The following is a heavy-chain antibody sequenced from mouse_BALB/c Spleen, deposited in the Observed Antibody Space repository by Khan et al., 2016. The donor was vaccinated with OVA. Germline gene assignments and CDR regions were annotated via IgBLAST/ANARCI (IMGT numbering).Heavy chain of an antibody. J-gene: IGHJ4*01. D-gene: IGHD4-1*01. Sequence: QVQLQQSGAELMRPGASVKISCKASGYTFSSYWIEWVKQRPGHGLEWIAEILPGRGNSNYNEKFKGKATFTADTSSNIAYLQLNSLTSEDSAVYYCARGAGTTYGMDDWGQGTSVTVSS. V-gene: IGHV1-9*01. CDR2: ILPGRGNS. CDR1: GYTFSSYW. CDR3: ARGAGTTYGMDD.